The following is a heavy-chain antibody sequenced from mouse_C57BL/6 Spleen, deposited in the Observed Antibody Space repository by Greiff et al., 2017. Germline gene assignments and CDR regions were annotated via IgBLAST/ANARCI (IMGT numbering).Heavy chain of an antibody. V-gene: IGHV1-55*01. J-gene: IGHJ3*01. CDR2: IYPGSGST. Sequence: QVQLQQPGAELVKPGASVKMSCKASGYTFTSYWITWVKQRPGQGLEWIGDIYPGSGSTNYNEKFKSKATLTVDTSSSTAYMQLSSLTAEDSAVYYCARRGGYYGSRGFAYWGQGTLVTVSA. CDR3: ARRGGYYGSRGFAY. D-gene: IGHD1-1*01. CDR1: GYTFTSYW.